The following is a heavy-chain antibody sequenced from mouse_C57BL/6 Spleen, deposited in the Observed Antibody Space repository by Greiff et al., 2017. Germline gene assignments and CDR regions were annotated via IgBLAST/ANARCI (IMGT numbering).Heavy chain of an antibody. CDR1: GFTFTAYY. CDR2: IRNKANGYTT. V-gene: IGHV7-3*01. J-gene: IGHJ1*03. D-gene: IGHD1-1*01. CDR3: ARYRTTVGADYWYVDV. Sequence: EVKLVESGGGLVQPGGSLSLSCAASGFTFTAYYMSWVRQPPGKALEWLGFIRNKANGYTTEYSASVKGRFTISRDNSQSILYLQRNALTAEDSATYYCARYRTTVGADYWYVDVWGTGTTVTVSS.